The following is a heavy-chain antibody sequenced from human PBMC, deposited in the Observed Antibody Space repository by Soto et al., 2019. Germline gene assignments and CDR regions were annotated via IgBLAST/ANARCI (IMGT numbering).Heavy chain of an antibody. D-gene: IGHD6-13*01. CDR3: AKATRGGAATLIRDY. CDR2: ISGSGGST. J-gene: IGHJ4*02. CDR1: GFTFSIYA. Sequence: EAQLLESGGGLVQPGGSLRLSCAAAGFTFSIYAMSWVRQAPGKGLEWVSAISGSGGSTYYADSVKGRLTISRDNSQNTLYLRLNSIRADDTAVYYCAKATRGGAATLIRDYWGQGTLVTVSS. V-gene: IGHV3-23*01.